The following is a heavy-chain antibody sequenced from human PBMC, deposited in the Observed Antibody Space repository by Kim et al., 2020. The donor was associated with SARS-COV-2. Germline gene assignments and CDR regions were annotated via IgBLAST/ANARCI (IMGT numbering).Heavy chain of an antibody. CDR1: GFTFSSYW. Sequence: GGSLRLSCAASGFTFSSYWMHWVRQAPGKGLVWVSRINSDGTTTYADSVKGRFTISRDNAKSTLYLQMNSLSAEDTAVYYCTSDERLTITSPGAFIMWG. J-gene: IGHJ3*02. CDR3: TSDERLTITSPGAFIM. V-gene: IGHV3-74*01. D-gene: IGHD4-4*01. CDR2: INSDGTT.